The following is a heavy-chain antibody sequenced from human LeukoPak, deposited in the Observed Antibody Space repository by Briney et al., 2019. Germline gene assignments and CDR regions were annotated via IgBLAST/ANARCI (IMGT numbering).Heavy chain of an antibody. D-gene: IGHD2-2*01. CDR2: ISAYNGNT. Sequence: GASVKVSCKASGYTFTSYGISWVRQAPGQGLEWMGWISAYNGNTNYAQKLQGRVTMTTDTSTSTAYMELRSLRSDDTAVYYCARSRPIVVVPADKSRDAFDIWGQGTMVTVSS. CDR3: ARSRPIVVVPADKSRDAFDI. J-gene: IGHJ3*02. CDR1: GYTFTSYG. V-gene: IGHV1-18*01.